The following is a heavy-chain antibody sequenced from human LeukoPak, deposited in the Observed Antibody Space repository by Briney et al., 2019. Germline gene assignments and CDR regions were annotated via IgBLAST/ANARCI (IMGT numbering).Heavy chain of an antibody. Sequence: PSETLSLTCTVSGGSISSSNYYWGWIRQPPGKGLEWIGSIYYSGSTYYNPSLKSRVTISVDTSKNQFSLKLSSVTAADTAVYYCARDLSPLYYDSSGYYPVWGQGTLVTVSS. J-gene: IGHJ4*02. CDR3: ARDLSPLYYDSSGYYPV. CDR2: IYYSGST. D-gene: IGHD3-22*01. CDR1: GGSISSSNYY. V-gene: IGHV4-39*07.